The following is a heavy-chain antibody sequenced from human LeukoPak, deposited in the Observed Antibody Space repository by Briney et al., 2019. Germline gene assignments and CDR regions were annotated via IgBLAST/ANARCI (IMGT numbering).Heavy chain of an antibody. CDR1: EFTFNSYA. CDR2: IKQDRSEK. V-gene: IGHV3-7*01. D-gene: IGHD3-3*01. Sequence: GRSLRLSCAASEFTFNSYAMHWVRQAPGKGLELVANIKQDRSEKYYVDSVKGRFTISRDNAKNSLYLQMNSLRAEDTAVYYCARLREIPVFGVVTKSTSYFDYWGQGTLVTVSS. J-gene: IGHJ4*02. CDR3: ARLREIPVFGVVTKSTSYFDY.